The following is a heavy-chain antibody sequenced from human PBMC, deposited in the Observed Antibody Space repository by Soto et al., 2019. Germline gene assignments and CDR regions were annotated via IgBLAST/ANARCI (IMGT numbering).Heavy chain of an antibody. J-gene: IGHJ4*02. CDR3: AKDVKSIYSRGYFDY. CDR2: ISGSGGST. V-gene: IGHV3-23*01. CDR1: RFRFRSSA. Sequence: PGGSMELASAASRFRFRSSAVTGARQTTGKGLEWVSAISGSGGSTYYADSVKGRFTISRDNSKNTLYLQMNSLRAEDTAVYYCAKDVKSIYSRGYFDYWGQGTLVTGSS. D-gene: IGHD3-22*01.